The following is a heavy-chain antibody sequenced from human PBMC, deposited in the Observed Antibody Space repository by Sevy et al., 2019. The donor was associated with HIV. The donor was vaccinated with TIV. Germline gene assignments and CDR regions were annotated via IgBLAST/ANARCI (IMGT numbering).Heavy chain of an antibody. D-gene: IGHD1-26*01. J-gene: IGHJ4*02. CDR1: GFSFSGYA. V-gene: IGHV3-30*18. Sequence: GGSLRLSCAASGFSFSGYAIHWVRQAPGKGLEWVAVISFDGSKKYYADSVKGRFTISRDNSKNTLFLQMNSQRAEDTAVYYWAKEGAYSYTTYFDYWGQGTVVTVSS. CDR2: ISFDGSKK. CDR3: AKEGAYSYTTYFDY.